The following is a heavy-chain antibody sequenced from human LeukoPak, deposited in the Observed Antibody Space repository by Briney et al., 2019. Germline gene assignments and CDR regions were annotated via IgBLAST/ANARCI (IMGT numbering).Heavy chain of an antibody. J-gene: IGHJ4*02. V-gene: IGHV3-23*01. CDR2: ISGTGGST. CDR3: AKGIVVVPAAIDY. Sequence: GGSLRLSCAVSGFTFSSHAMNWVRQTPGKGLKWVSAISGTGGSTYYADSVKGRFTISRDNSKNTLYLQMNSLRAEDTAVYYCAKGIVVVPAAIDYWGQGTLVTVSS. CDR1: GFTFSSHA. D-gene: IGHD2-2*01.